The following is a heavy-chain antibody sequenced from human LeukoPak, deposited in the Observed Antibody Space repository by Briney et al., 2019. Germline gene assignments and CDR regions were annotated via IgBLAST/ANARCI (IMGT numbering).Heavy chain of an antibody. V-gene: IGHV3-30*04. D-gene: IGHD5-18*01. CDR2: ISYDGSNK. CDR1: GFTFSSYA. Sequence: PGRSLRLSCAASGFTFSSYAMHWVRQAPGKGLEWVAVISYDGSNKYYADSVKGRFTISRDNAKNTLYLQLNSLRVEDTAVYYCARPYTAMPNGLGFWGQGTLVTVSS. J-gene: IGHJ4*02. CDR3: ARPYTAMPNGLGF.